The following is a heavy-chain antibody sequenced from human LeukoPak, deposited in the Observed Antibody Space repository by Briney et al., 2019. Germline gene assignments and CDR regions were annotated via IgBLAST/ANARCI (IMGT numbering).Heavy chain of an antibody. J-gene: IGHJ4*02. CDR1: GGSISSGGYY. D-gene: IGHD6-13*01. CDR3: ARVGPYSSSWYEGGDY. Sequence: SETLSLTCTVSGGSISSGGYYWGWIRQPPGKGLEWIGSIYHSGSTYYNPSLKSRVTISVDTSKNQFSLKLSSVTAADTAVYYCARVGPYSSSWYEGGDYWGQGTLVTVSS. CDR2: IYHSGST. V-gene: IGHV4-39*07.